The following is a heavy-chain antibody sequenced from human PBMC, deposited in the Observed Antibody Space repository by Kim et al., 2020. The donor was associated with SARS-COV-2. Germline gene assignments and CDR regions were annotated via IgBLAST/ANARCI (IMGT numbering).Heavy chain of an antibody. CDR2: IIPIFGTA. D-gene: IGHD3-22*01. CDR1: GGTFSSYA. Sequence: SVKVSCKASGGTFSSYAISWVRQAPGQGLEWMGGIIPIFGTANYAQKFQGRVTITADESTSTAYMELSSLRSEDTAVYYCARGAFYYDSTGEYFQHWGQGTLVTVSS. CDR3: ARGAFYYDSTGEYFQH. V-gene: IGHV1-69*13. J-gene: IGHJ1*01.